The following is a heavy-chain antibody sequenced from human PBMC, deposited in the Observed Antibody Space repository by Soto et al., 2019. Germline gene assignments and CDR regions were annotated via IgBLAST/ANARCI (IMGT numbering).Heavy chain of an antibody. J-gene: IGHJ4*02. V-gene: IGHV2-5*02. CDR3: ANRPRGYSYHFDY. Sequence: QITLKESGPTLVKPTQTLTLTCTFSGFSLTTRGVGVGWIRQPPGKALEWLALIYWDDDEGYSPSLKSRLTITKDTTKNQVVLNMINMDPVDTATYHRANRPRGYSYHFDYWGQGTLVTVSS. CDR1: GFSLTTRGVG. D-gene: IGHD5-18*01. CDR2: IYWDDDE.